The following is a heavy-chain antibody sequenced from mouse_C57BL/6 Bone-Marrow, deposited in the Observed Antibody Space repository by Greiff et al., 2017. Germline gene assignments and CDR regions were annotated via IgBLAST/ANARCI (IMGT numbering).Heavy chain of an antibody. CDR2: IDPSDSYT. Sequence: QVQLQQPGAELVMPGASVKLSCKASGYTFTSYWMHWVKQRPGQGLEWIGEIDPSDSYTNYNQKFKGKSTLTVYKSSSKAYMQLSSLTSEDSAVYYCATTGFDYWGQGTTLTVSS. J-gene: IGHJ2*01. CDR1: GYTFTSYW. CDR3: ATTGFDY. V-gene: IGHV1-69*01. D-gene: IGHD4-1*02.